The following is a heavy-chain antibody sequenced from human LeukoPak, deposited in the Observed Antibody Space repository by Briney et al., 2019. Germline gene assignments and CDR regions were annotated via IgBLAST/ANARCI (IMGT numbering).Heavy chain of an antibody. CDR1: GGSISSYY. CDR3: ARRSYNYYYGMDV. CDR2: IYYSGST. J-gene: IGHJ6*02. V-gene: IGHV4-59*08. Sequence: PSETLSLTCTVSGGSISSYYWSWIRQPPGKGLEWIGYIYYSGSTNYNPSLKSRVTISVDTSKNQFSLKLSSVTAADTAVYYCARRSYNYYYGMDVWGQGTTVTVSS. D-gene: IGHD2-2*02.